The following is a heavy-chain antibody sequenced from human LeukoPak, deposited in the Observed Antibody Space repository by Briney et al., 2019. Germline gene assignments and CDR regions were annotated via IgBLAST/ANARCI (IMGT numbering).Heavy chain of an antibody. CDR3: ARVRYSTLDY. CDR2: INHSGST. D-gene: IGHD3-9*01. Sequence: SETLSLTCAVYGGSFSGYYWSWIRQPPGKGLEWIGEINHSGSTNYNPSLKSRVTISVDTSKNQFSLKLSSVTAADTAVYYRARVRYSTLDYWGQGTLVTVSS. CDR1: GGSFSGYY. V-gene: IGHV4-34*01. J-gene: IGHJ4*02.